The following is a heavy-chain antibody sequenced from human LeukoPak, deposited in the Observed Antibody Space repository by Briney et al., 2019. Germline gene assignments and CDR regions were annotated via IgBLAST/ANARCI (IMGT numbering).Heavy chain of an antibody. CDR2: MSGRGGST. D-gene: IGHD5-18*01. J-gene: IGHJ4*02. Sequence: GGSLRLSCAASGFTFSSYAMNWVRQPPGKGLEWISVMSGRGGSTDYTDSVKGRFIISRDNSKNTLYLQMNSLRAEDTAVYYCARPAVDTAMVSRFDYWGQGTLVTVSS. V-gene: IGHV3-23*01. CDR3: ARPAVDTAMVSRFDY. CDR1: GFTFSSYA.